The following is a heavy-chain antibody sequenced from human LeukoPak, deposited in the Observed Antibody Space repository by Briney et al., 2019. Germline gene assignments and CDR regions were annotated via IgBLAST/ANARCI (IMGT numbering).Heavy chain of an antibody. CDR3: AREPTGYYDILTGYYNYFDY. CDR1: GSSMSRYY. CDR2: IYISGTI. J-gene: IGHJ4*02. V-gene: IGHV4-4*07. D-gene: IGHD3-9*01. Sequence: PAHTLSLTYTLSGSSMSRYYGIWIRQPAGKELEWVGRIYISGTITYNPSLKSRVTMSVDTSKNQFSLKLSSVTAADTAVYYCAREPTGYYDILTGYYNYFDYWGQGTLVTVSS.